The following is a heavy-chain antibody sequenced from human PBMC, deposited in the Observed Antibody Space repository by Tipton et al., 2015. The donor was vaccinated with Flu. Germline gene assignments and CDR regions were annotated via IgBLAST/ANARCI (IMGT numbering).Heavy chain of an antibody. CDR1: GFTFSSYS. J-gene: IGHJ6*02. V-gene: IGHV3-21*01. CDR2: ISSSSSYI. Sequence: SLRLSCAASGFTFSSYSMNWVRQAPGKGLEWVSSISSSSSYIYYADSVKGRFTISRDNAKNSLYLQMNSLRAEDTAVYYCARDATPGIAVAGMGLVYYYYGMDVWGQGTTVTVSS. D-gene: IGHD6-19*01. CDR3: ARDATPGIAVAGMGLVYYYYGMDV.